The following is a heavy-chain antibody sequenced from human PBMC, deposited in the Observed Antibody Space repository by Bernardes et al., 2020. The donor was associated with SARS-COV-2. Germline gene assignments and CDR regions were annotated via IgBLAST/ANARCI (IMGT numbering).Heavy chain of an antibody. CDR1: GYTFNNYG. J-gene: IGHJ4*02. V-gene: IGHV1-18*01. CDR2: LSGHSVQT. CDR3: ARGGFYYDNSGYTYFDY. D-gene: IGHD3-22*01. Sequence: VKVSCKASGYTFNNYGITWLRQAPGQGLEWMAWLSGHSVQTSNAQYLQVRVTLTTDTSTNTAYMELRRLRSDDTAVYYCARGGFYYDNSGYTYFDYWGQGTLVTVSS.